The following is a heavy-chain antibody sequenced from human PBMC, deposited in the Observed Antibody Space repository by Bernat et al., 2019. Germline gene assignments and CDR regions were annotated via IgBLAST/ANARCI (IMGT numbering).Heavy chain of an antibody. Sequence: QVQLQESGPGLVKPSQTLSLTCTVSGGSISSGGYYWSWIRQHPGKGLEWIGYIYYSGSTYYNPSLKSRVTISVDTSKNQFSLKLSSVTAEDTAVYYCARGAVAVAGNFDYWGQGTLVTVSS. CDR3: ARGAVAVAGNFDY. CDR2: IYYSGST. D-gene: IGHD6-19*01. CDR1: GGSISSGGYY. V-gene: IGHV4-31*03. J-gene: IGHJ4*02.